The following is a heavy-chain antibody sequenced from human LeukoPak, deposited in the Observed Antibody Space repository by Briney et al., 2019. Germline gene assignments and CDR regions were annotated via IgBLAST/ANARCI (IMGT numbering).Heavy chain of an antibody. CDR3: ARVSRIPQMGYSYPPYYFDY. V-gene: IGHV4-59*01. CDR2: IYYSGST. J-gene: IGHJ4*02. D-gene: IGHD5-18*01. CDR1: SGSISSGY. Sequence: SETLSLTCTVSSGSISSGYWSWIRQPPGKGLEWIGYIYYSGSTNYNPSLKSRVTISVDTSKNQFSLKLSSVTAADTAVYYCARVSRIPQMGYSYPPYYFDYWGQGTLVTVSS.